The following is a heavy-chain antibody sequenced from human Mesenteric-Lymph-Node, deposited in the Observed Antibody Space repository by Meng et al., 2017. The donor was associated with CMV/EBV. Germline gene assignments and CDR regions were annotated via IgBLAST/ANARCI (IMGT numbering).Heavy chain of an antibody. CDR2: MNPNTGNT. CDR1: GYTSTSND. Sequence: ASVKVSCKASGYTSTSNDINWVRQATGQGLEWMGWMNPNTGNTGYAQKFQGRVTMTRNTSISTAYMELSSLGSEDTAVYYCARRGGAGSGPREPDYWGQGTLVTVSS. CDR3: ARRGGAGSGPREPDY. J-gene: IGHJ4*02. D-gene: IGHD3-10*01. V-gene: IGHV1-8*01.